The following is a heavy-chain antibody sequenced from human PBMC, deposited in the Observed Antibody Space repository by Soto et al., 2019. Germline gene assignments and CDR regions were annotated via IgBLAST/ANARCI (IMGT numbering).Heavy chain of an antibody. CDR3: ARKDSGYVACFDY. CDR1: GGSISSNSYY. J-gene: IGHJ4*02. V-gene: IGHV4-39*01. D-gene: IGHD5-12*01. CDR2: IYYSGST. Sequence: SETLSLTCTVSGGSISSNSYYWGWIRQPPGKGLEWIGSIYYSGSTYYNPSLKSRVTISVDTSKNQFSLKLSSVTAADTAVYYCARKDSGYVACFDYWGQGTLVTVSS.